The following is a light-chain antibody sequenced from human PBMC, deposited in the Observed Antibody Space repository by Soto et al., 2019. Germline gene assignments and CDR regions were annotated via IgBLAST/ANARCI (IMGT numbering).Light chain of an antibody. Sequence: QSVLTQPPSVSAAPGQRITISCSGSGSNIGGFSVSWYQQLPGTAPKLLIYDNDKRPSGIPGRFSGSKSGTSATLAITTLQTGDEAHYFCGAWDNTQSWVFGPGTKVTVL. V-gene: IGLV1-51*01. J-gene: IGLJ1*01. CDR1: GSNIGGFS. CDR2: DND. CDR3: GAWDNTQSWV.